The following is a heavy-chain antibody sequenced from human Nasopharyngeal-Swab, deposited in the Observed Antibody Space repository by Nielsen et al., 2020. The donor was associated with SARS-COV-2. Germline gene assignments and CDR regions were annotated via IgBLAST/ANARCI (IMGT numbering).Heavy chain of an antibody. CDR3: ARLPMRAASGRGAFDI. D-gene: IGHD6-13*01. V-gene: IGHV5-51*01. CDR2: ITPGGSDT. Sequence: GESLKISCQASGYTFATYWIGLVRQMPGKGLGWIGLITPGGSDTRYSPPLQGRVTISADRSVTPAYLQWSSLKASDTAMYYCARLPMRAASGRGAFDIWGQGTMVTVSS. J-gene: IGHJ3*02. CDR1: GYTFATYW.